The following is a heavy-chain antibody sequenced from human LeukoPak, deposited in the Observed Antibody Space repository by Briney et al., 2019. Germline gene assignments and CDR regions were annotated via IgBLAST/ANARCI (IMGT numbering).Heavy chain of an antibody. CDR2: ISGSGGST. V-gene: IGHV3-23*01. D-gene: IGHD2-15*01. Sequence: GGSLRLSCAASGFTFSSYAMGWVRQAPGKGLEWVSAISGSGGSTYYADSVKGRFTISRANSKNTLYLQMNSLRAEDTAVYYCAKEQSSWGSGGYWGQGTLVTVSS. J-gene: IGHJ4*02. CDR3: AKEQSSWGSGGY. CDR1: GFTFSSYA.